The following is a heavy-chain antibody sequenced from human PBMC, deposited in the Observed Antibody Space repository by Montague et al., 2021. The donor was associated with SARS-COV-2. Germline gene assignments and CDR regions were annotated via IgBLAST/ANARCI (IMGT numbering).Heavy chain of an antibody. CDR3: ARGPYCSGGGCYY. CDR2: ISSSASTI. Sequence: SQRLSCAASGFTFRDYYMSWIRQAPGTGLEWVSYISSSASTIYYADSVRGRFTISRDNSKNSLFLQMNSLRAEDTAVYYCARGPYCSGGGCYYWGQGTLVTVSS. J-gene: IGHJ4*02. V-gene: IGHV3-11*01. CDR1: GFTFRDYY. D-gene: IGHD2-15*01.